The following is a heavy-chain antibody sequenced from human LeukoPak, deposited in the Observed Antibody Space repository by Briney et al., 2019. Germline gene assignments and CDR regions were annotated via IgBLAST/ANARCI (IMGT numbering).Heavy chain of an antibody. D-gene: IGHD2-2*02. J-gene: IGHJ1*01. V-gene: IGHV5-51*01. CDR2: IYPGETDN. CDR1: GSRFTSYW. CDR3: ARHRRAPRPAAISAEYFQH. Sequence: GGPLETSWQGSGSRFTSYWIGGGRQLPGKGREWMGIIYPGETDNRYSPSFQGQVTISADKSIGTAYLQSSSLKASHTAMYYCARHRRAPRPAAISAEYFQHWGQGTLVTVSS.